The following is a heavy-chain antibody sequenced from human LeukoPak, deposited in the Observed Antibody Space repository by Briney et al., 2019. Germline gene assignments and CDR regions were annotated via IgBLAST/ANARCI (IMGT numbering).Heavy chain of an antibody. CDR2: IIPIFGTA. J-gene: IGHJ4*02. Sequence: SVKVSCKASGGTFISYAISRTRQAPGQGREWMGGIIPIFGTANYAQKFQGRVTITTDESPSTAYMELSSLRSEDTAVYYCARGPELEGFDFWGQGTLVTVSS. CDR3: ARGPELEGFDF. V-gene: IGHV1-69*05. CDR1: GGTFISYA. D-gene: IGHD1-1*01.